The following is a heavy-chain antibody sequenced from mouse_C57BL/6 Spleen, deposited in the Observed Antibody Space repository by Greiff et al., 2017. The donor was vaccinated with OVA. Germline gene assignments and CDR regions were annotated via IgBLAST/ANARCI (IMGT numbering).Heavy chain of an antibody. J-gene: IGHJ1*03. CDR3: ARIYYSNRGYFDV. CDR2: LWSGGST. D-gene: IGHD2-5*01. CDR1: GFSLTSYG. Sequence: QVQLQQSGPGLVQPSQSLSITCTVSGFSLTSYGVHWVRQSPGKGLEWLGVLWSGGSTDYNAAFISRLSISKDNSKSQVFFKMNSLQADDTAIYYCARIYYSNRGYFDVWGTGTTVTVSS. V-gene: IGHV2-2*01.